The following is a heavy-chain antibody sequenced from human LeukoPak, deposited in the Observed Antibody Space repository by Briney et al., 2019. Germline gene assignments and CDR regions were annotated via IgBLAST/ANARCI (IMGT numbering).Heavy chain of an antibody. CDR2: IYYSGST. CDR3: ARHRFGDMVYFDY. J-gene: IGHJ4*02. Sequence: PSETLSLTYTVSGGSISSYYWSWIRQPPGKGLEWIGYIYYSGSTNYNPSLKSRVTISVDTSKNQFSLKLSSVTAADTAVYYCARHRFGDMVYFDYWGQGTLVTVSS. CDR1: GGSISSYY. D-gene: IGHD3-10*01. V-gene: IGHV4-59*08.